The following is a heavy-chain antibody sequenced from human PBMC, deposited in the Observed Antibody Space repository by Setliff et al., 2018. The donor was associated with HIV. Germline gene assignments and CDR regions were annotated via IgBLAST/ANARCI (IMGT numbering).Heavy chain of an antibody. J-gene: IGHJ6*02. CDR2: FDPEDGET. CDR1: GYTLTELS. CDR3: ARDSGAVLRYLDWPFYYYYGMDV. Sequence: ASVKVSCKVSGYTLTELSMHWVRQAPGKGLEWMGGFDPEDGETIYAQKFQGRVTMTEDTSTDTAYMELSSLRSDDTAVYYCARDSGAVLRYLDWPFYYYYGMDVWGQGTTVTAP. V-gene: IGHV1-24*01. D-gene: IGHD3-9*01.